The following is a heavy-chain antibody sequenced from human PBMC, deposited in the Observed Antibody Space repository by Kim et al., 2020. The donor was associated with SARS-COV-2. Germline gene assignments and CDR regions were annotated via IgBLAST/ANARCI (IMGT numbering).Heavy chain of an antibody. J-gene: IGHJ3*02. CDR3: ARELKIDPSSPRQYDALDT. CDR2: IKSDGSSK. D-gene: IGHD4-4*01. V-gene: IGHV3-74*01. Sequence: GGSLRLSCAASEFTFSNYWMHWVRQMPGQGLEWVSRIKSDGSSKDYADSVKGRFRITRDNAWNKMYLEMNGLRVEDTAVYYCARELKIDPSSPRQYDALDTWGQGTMVTVSS. CDR1: EFTFSNYW.